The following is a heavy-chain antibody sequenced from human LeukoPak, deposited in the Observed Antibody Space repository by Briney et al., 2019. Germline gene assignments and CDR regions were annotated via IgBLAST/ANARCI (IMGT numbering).Heavy chain of an antibody. CDR1: GFTFSSYG. CDR3: ARAVASWFDP. CDR2: IWYDGSNK. J-gene: IGHJ5*02. D-gene: IGHD6-19*01. Sequence: PGRSLRLSCAASGFTFSSYGMHWVRQAPGKGLEWVAVIWYDGSNKYYADSVKGRFTISRDNSKSTLYLQMNSLRAEDTAVYYCARAVASWFDPWGQGTLVTVSS. V-gene: IGHV3-33*01.